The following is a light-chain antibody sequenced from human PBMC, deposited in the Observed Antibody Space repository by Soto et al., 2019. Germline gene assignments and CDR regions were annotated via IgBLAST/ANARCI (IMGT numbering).Light chain of an antibody. CDR1: QGIYTY. Sequence: DIQMTQSPSSLSASVGDRVTITCRASQGIYTYVAWFQQKPGQAPKPLIYSASSLQGGVPSKFAGSGSGTDFTLTITSLQPDDSATYYCQQYYKFPRTFGQGTKLEI. CDR2: SAS. CDR3: QQYYKFPRT. J-gene: IGKJ1*01. V-gene: IGKV1-16*02.